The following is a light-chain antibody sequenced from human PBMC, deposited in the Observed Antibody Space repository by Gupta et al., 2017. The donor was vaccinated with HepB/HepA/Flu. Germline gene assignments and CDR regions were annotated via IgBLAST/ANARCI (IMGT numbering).Light chain of an antibody. CDR3: AAWDDSLNGWV. V-gene: IGLV1-44*01. CDR2: NND. Sequence: QSVLTQPLSTSGTPGQRVNISCSGSSSNIGINTVNWYRQLPGTAPKRLIYNNDQRPSGVPDRFAGSKSGTSSSLAISGLQSEDEADYYCAAWDDSLNGWVFGGGTKLTVL. J-gene: IGLJ3*02. CDR1: SSNIGINT.